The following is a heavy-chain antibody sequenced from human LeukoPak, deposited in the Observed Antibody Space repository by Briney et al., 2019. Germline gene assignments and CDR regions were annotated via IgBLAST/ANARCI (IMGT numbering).Heavy chain of an antibody. CDR2: IHYSGSS. CDR1: GGSISSGGFY. J-gene: IGHJ5*02. Sequence: PSETLSLTCTVSGGSISSGGFYWSWIRQHPGKGLEWVGYIHYSGSSYSNPSLRSRVTLSVDTSKNQISLKLTSVTAADTAVYYCARDALDTTVRGTFPGGFDLWGQGTLVTVSS. V-gene: IGHV4-31*03. D-gene: IGHD3-10*01. CDR3: ARDALDTTVRGTFPGGFDL.